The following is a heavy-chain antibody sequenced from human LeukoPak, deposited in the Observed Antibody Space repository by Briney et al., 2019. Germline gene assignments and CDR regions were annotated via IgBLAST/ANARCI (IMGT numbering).Heavy chain of an antibody. V-gene: IGHV4-34*01. J-gene: IGHJ4*02. CDR3: ARVRIDRITYYDFWSGYYPYFDY. CDR2: INHSGST. D-gene: IGHD3-3*01. Sequence: PSETLSLTCAVYGGSFSGYYWSWIRQPPGKGLEWIGEINHSGSTNYNPSLKSRVTISVDTSKNQFSLKLSSVTAADTAVYYCARVRIDRITYYDFWSGYYPYFDYWGQGTLVTVSS. CDR1: GGSFSGYY.